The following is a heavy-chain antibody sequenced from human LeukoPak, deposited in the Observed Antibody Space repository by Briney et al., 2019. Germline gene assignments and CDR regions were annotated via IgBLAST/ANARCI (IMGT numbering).Heavy chain of an antibody. V-gene: IGHV4-59*01. CDR1: GGSISSYY. J-gene: IGHJ4*02. D-gene: IGHD2-15*01. CDR3: ARLGYCSGGSCYPATPYYFDY. CDR2: IYYSGST. Sequence: SETLSLTCTVSGGSISSYYWSWIRQPPGKGLEWLGYIYYSGSTNYNPSLKSRVAISVDTSKNQFSLKLSSVTAADTAVYYCARLGYCSGGSCYPATPYYFDYWGQGTLVTVSS.